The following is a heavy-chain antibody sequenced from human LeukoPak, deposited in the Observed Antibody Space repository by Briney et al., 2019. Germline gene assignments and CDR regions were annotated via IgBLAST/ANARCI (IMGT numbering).Heavy chain of an antibody. Sequence: GASVKVSCKASGGTFSNYPISWVRQAPGQGPEWMGRIIPMFGTVNYAQKLQGRVTMTTDTSTSTAYMELRSLRSDDTAVYYCAREDRLLSDYWGQGTLVTVSS. CDR2: IIPMFGTV. CDR3: AREDRLLSDY. D-gene: IGHD2-2*01. V-gene: IGHV1-69*05. CDR1: GGTFSNYP. J-gene: IGHJ4*02.